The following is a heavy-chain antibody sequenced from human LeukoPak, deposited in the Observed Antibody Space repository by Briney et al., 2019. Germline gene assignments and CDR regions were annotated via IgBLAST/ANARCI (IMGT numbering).Heavy chain of an antibody. CDR3: ARDLGGDDRFDY. V-gene: IGHV3-74*01. Sequence: GGSLRLSCAASGFTFSDYWMYWVRQAPGKRLEWVSRINREGSRSTYADFVKGRFTISRDNAKNSLYLQMNSLRAEDTAVYYCARDLGGDDRFDYWGQGTLVSVSS. CDR2: INREGSRS. D-gene: IGHD4-17*01. CDR1: GFTFSDYW. J-gene: IGHJ4*02.